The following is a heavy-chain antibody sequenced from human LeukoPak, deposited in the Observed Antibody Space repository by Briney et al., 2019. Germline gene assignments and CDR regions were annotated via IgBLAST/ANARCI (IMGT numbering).Heavy chain of an antibody. CDR3: AKVALGYCSGSSCYYFDY. CDR1: GFIFSGYA. V-gene: IGHV3-23*01. Sequence: GGSLRLSCEASGFIFSGYAMSWVRQAPGKGLEWVSSINAFGARTYYADSVKGRFTISRDNSKNTLYLQMNSLRAEDTALYYCAKVALGYCSGSSCYYFDYGGQGTLVTVSS. J-gene: IGHJ4*02. CDR2: INAFGART. D-gene: IGHD2-15*01.